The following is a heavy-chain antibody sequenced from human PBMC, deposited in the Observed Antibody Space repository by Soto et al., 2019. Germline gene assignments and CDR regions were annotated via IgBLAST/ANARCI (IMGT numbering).Heavy chain of an antibody. CDR3: AGELIIGHYGMDV. V-gene: IGHV3-21*01. CDR2: ISSSSSYI. Sequence: GGSLRLSCAASGFTFSSYSMNWVRQAPGKGLEWVSSISSSSSYIYYADSVKGRFTISRDNAKNSLYLQMNSLRAEDTAVYYCAGELIIGHYGMDVWGQGTTVTVS. CDR1: GFTFSSYS. J-gene: IGHJ6*02. D-gene: IGHD2-8*01.